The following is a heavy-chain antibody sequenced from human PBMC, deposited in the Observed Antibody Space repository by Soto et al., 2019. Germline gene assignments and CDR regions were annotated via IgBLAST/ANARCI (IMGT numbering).Heavy chain of an antibody. V-gene: IGHV3-23*01. CDR2: ISGSGGST. CDR3: AKDPYSGYDRGSFDY. D-gene: IGHD5-12*01. J-gene: IGHJ4*02. Sequence: GGSLRLSCAASGFTFSSYAMSWVRQAPGKGLEWVSAISGSGGSTYYADSVKGRFTISRDNSKNTLYLQMNSLRAEDTAVYYCAKDPYSGYDRGSFDYWGQETLVTVSS. CDR1: GFTFSSYA.